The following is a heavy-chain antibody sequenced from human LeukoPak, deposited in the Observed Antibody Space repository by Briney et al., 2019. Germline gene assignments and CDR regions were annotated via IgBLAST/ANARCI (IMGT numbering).Heavy chain of an antibody. Sequence: SETLSLTCTASGGSISSYYWSWIRQPAGKGLEWIGRIYTSGSTYYNPSLKSRVTISVDTSKNQFSLKLSSVTAADTAVHYCASGGPSSWYDRSYYFDYWGQGTLVTVSS. J-gene: IGHJ4*02. CDR2: IYTSGST. V-gene: IGHV4-4*07. D-gene: IGHD6-13*01. CDR1: GGSISSYY. CDR3: ASGGPSSWYDRSYYFDY.